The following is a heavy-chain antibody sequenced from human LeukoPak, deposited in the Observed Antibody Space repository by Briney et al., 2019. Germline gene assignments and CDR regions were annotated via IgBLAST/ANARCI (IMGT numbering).Heavy chain of an antibody. CDR2: VNWNSGVI. CDR1: GFTFDDYA. Sequence: GGSLRLSCAASGFTFDDYAMHWVRQAPGKGLEWVSGVNWNSGVIGYADSVKGRFTISRDNAKNSLYLQMNSLRAEDTAIYYCVRDLQRHYLGVAVAGRRRWFDPWGQGTLVTVPS. CDR3: VRDLQRHYLGVAVAGRRRWFDP. J-gene: IGHJ5*02. D-gene: IGHD6-13*01. V-gene: IGHV3-9*01.